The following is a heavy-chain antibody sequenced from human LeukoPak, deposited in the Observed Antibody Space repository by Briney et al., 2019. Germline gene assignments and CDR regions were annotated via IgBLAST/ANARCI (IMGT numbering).Heavy chain of an antibody. V-gene: IGHV1-3*01. D-gene: IGHD3-3*01. CDR1: GYTFTSYA. CDR2: INAGNGNT. Sequence: ASVEVSCKASGYTFTSYAMHWVRQAPGQRLEWMGWINAGNGNTKYSQKFQGRVTITRDTSASTAYMELSSLRSEDTAVYYCARDRALLRCYFDYWGQGTLVTVSS. J-gene: IGHJ4*02. CDR3: ARDRALLRCYFDY.